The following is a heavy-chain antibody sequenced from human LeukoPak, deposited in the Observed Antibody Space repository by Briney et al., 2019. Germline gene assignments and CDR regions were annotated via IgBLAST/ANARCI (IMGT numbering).Heavy chain of an antibody. D-gene: IGHD5/OR15-5a*01. CDR3: ARGRDRNYFDY. CDR2: INHSGST. CDR1: GGSFSGYY. J-gene: IGHJ4*02. V-gene: IGHV4-34*01. Sequence: SETLSLTCAVYGGSFSGYYWSWIRQPPVKGLEWIGEINHSGSTNYNPSLKSRVTISVDTSKNQFSLKLSSVTAADTAVYYCARGRDRNYFDYWGQGTLVTVSS.